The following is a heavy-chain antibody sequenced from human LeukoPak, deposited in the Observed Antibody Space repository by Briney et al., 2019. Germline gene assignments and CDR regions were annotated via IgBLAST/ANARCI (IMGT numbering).Heavy chain of an antibody. Sequence: GGSLRLSCAASGFTVSSNYMSWVHQAPGKGLEWVSVIYSGGSTYYADSVKGRFTISRDNSKSTLYLQMNSLRAEDTAVYYCARRTVTTFLSDYYMDVWGKGTTVTVSS. CDR1: GFTVSSNY. V-gene: IGHV3-53*01. CDR3: ARRTVTTFLSDYYMDV. D-gene: IGHD4-17*01. J-gene: IGHJ6*03. CDR2: IYSGGST.